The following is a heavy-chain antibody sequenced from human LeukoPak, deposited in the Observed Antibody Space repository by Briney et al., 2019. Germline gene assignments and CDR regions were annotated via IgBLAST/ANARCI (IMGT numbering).Heavy chain of an antibody. CDR3: ARAYGSGSFSRMDV. CDR1: GYTYTSYG. Sequence: ASVKVSCKASGYTYTSYGISWVRQAPGQGLEWMGWISAYNGNTNYAQKLQGRVTMTTDTSTSTAYMELRSLRSDDTAVYYCARAYGSGSFSRMDVWGKGTTVTVSS. D-gene: IGHD3-10*01. CDR2: ISAYNGNT. J-gene: IGHJ6*04. V-gene: IGHV1-18*04.